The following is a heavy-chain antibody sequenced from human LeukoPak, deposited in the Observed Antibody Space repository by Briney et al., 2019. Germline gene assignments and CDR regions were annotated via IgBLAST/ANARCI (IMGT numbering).Heavy chain of an antibody. CDR2: VSGSGGST. V-gene: IGHV3-23*01. CDR1: GFTFSSYA. CDR3: ARQETSSYNGAFDI. J-gene: IGHJ3*02. Sequence: GGSLRLSCAASGFTFSSYAMSWVREAPGKGLEWVSAVSGSGGSTYYADSVKGRFTISRDNSKNTLYLQMNSLRAEDTAVYDCARQETSSYNGAFDIWGQGTMVTLSS. D-gene: IGHD1-26*01.